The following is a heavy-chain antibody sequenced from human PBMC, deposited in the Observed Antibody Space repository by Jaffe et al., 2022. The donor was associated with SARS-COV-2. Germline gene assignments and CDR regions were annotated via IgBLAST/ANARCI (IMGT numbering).Heavy chain of an antibody. V-gene: IGHV3-30*18. J-gene: IGHJ6*02. D-gene: IGHD3-22*01. Sequence: QVQLVESGGGVVQPGRSLRLSCAASGFTFSSYGMHWVRQAPGKGLEWVAVISYDGSNKYYADSVKGRFTISRDNSKNTLYLQMNSLRAEDTAVYYCAKVSWDYDSSGYPYGMDVWGQGTTVTVSS. CDR2: ISYDGSNK. CDR3: AKVSWDYDSSGYPYGMDV. CDR1: GFTFSSYG.